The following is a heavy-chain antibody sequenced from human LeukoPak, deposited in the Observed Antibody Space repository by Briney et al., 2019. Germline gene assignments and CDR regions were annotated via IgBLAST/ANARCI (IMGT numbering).Heavy chain of an antibody. CDR3: AREDPTSGLFYYFDY. Sequence: ASVKVSCKASGGTFSSYAIGWVRQAPGQGLEWMGGIIPIFGTANYAQKFQGRVTITADESTSTAYMELSSLRSEDTAVYYCAREDPTSGLFYYFDYWGQGTLVTVSS. D-gene: IGHD5-12*01. J-gene: IGHJ4*02. CDR2: IIPIFGTA. V-gene: IGHV1-69*13. CDR1: GGTFSSYA.